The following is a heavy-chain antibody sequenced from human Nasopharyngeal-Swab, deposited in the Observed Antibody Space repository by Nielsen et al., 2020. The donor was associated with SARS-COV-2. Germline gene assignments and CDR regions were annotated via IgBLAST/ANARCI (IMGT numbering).Heavy chain of an antibody. CDR1: GWFFNGYY. CDR3: ARAGDLTASYSYYLDV. J-gene: IGHJ6*03. D-gene: IGHD2-21*02. CDR2: GNHSGST. V-gene: IGHV4-34*01. Sequence: QTLSLTCAVDGWFFNGYYWSWIRHPPWKGLVWIGEGNHSGSTHYTPSLNSRDAISVDTTNNQFSLKLSSVTAADTALNYCARAGDLTASYSYYLDVWGNGTTVTVSS.